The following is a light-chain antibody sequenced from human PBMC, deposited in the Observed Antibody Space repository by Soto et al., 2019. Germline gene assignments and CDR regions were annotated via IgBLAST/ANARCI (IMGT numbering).Light chain of an antibody. CDR1: QSVSSY. V-gene: IGKV3-11*01. J-gene: IGKJ2*01. CDR3: QQRFNWPRFT. CDR2: DAS. Sequence: EIDLTQSPATLSLSPGERATLSCRASQSVSSYLAWYQQKPGKAPRLLIYDASNRATGIPARFSGGGSGTAFIIPISSLEPEDFAVYYCQQRFNWPRFTFGQGTKLEIK.